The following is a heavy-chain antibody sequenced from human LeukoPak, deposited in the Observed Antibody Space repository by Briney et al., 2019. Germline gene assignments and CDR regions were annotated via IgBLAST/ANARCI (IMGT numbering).Heavy chain of an antibody. CDR3: ARGSRRYCDY. J-gene: IGHJ4*02. D-gene: IGHD2-21*01. Sequence: GGSLILSCAASGFTFSSYEMNWVRQAPGKGLEWVSYISSSGSTIYYADSVKGRFTISRDNAKNSLYPQMNSLRAEDTAVYYCARGSRRYCDYWGQGTLVTVSS. CDR1: GFTFSSYE. CDR2: ISSSGSTI. V-gene: IGHV3-48*03.